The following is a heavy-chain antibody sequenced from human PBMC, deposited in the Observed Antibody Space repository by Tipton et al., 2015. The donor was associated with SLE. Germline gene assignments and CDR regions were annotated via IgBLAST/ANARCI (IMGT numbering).Heavy chain of an antibody. D-gene: IGHD3-10*01. J-gene: IGHJ6*03. CDR3: ARQGPLWYYYYYMDV. CDR2: INHSGNT. V-gene: IGHV4-39*01. Sequence: TLSLTCSVSGEFISSNNYYWGWIRQSPGKDLEWIGSINHSGNTHYNPSLKSRVTISVDTSKNQFSLKLSSVTAADTAVYYRARQGPLWYYYYYMDVWGKGTTVTVSS. CDR1: GEFISSNNYY.